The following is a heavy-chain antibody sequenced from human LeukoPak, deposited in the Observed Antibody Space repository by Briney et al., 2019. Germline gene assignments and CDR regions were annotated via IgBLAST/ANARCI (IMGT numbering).Heavy chain of an antibody. J-gene: IGHJ4*02. Sequence: SETLSLTCAVYGGSFSGYYWSWIRQPPGKGLEWIGEINHSGSTDYNPSLKSRVTISVDTSKNQFSLKLSSVTAADTAVYYCARWASRGNYGDYYYFDYWGQGTLVTVSS. CDR1: GGSFSGYY. CDR3: ARWASRGNYGDYYYFDY. V-gene: IGHV4-34*01. D-gene: IGHD4-17*01. CDR2: INHSGST.